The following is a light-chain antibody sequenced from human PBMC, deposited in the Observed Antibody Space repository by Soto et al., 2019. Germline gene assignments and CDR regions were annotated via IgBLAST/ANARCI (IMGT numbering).Light chain of an antibody. Sequence: DTQMTQSPSSLSASVGARVTITCRASQSINNLLNWYHQKPGKAPELLIYAASNLQSGVPSRFSGSGSGTDFTLTISSLQPEDFATYYCQQSYTTPRTFGQGTKLEIK. CDR1: QSINNL. CDR3: QQSYTTPRT. V-gene: IGKV1-39*01. CDR2: AAS. J-gene: IGKJ2*02.